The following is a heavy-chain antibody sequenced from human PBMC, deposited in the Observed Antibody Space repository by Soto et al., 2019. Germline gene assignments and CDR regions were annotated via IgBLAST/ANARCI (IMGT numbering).Heavy chain of an antibody. CDR3: AKDVRRVVRGIDY. CDR1: GFTFTTSA. D-gene: IGHD3-10*01. CDR2: ISFDAFNK. V-gene: IGHV3-30-3*01. J-gene: IGHJ4*02. Sequence: PGGSLRLSCAASGFTFTTSAMHWVRQAPGKGLEWVASISFDAFNKYYADSVKGRFTISRDDSKNTVYLQMNSLTVEDTAVYYCAKDVRRVVRGIDYWGQGTPVTVSS.